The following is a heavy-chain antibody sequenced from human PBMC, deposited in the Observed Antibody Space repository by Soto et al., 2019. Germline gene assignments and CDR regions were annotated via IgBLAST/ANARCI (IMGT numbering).Heavy chain of an antibody. CDR1: GFTFTSSA. V-gene: IGHV1-58*01. D-gene: IGHD2-2*01. Sequence: SVKVSCTASGFTFTSSAVQCVRQARGQRLEWIGWIVVGSGNTNYAQKFQERVTITRDMSTSTAYMELSSLRSEDTAVYYCAGDPGHCSSTSCRDKKGDYWG. CDR2: IVVGSGNT. CDR3: AGDPGHCSSTSCRDKKGDY. J-gene: IGHJ4*01.